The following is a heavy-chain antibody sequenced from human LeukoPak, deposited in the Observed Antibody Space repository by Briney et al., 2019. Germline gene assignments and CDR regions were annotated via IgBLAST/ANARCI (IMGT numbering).Heavy chain of an antibody. J-gene: IGHJ4*02. V-gene: IGHV1-18*01. D-gene: IGHD3-10*01. CDR2: ISAYNGNT. CDR1: GYTFTSYG. CDR3: ARYAWFGELIDY. Sequence: ASVKVSCEASGYTFTSYGISWVRQAPGQGLEWMGWISAYNGNTNYAQKLQGRVAMTTDTSTSTAYMELRSLRSDDTAVYYCARYAWFGELIDYWGQGTLVTVSS.